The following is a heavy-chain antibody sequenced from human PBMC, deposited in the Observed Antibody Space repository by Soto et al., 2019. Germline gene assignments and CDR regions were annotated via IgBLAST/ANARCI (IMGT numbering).Heavy chain of an antibody. CDR3: ARDSPVHPVITRY. Sequence: ASVKVSCKAPGYTFTSYAMHSVRPAPGQRLEWMGWINAGNGNTKYSQKFQGRVTITRDTSASTAYMELSSLRSEDTAVYYCARDSPVHPVITRYWGQGTLVTVSS. CDR2: INAGNGNT. CDR1: GYTFTSYA. D-gene: IGHD3-16*01. V-gene: IGHV1-3*01. J-gene: IGHJ4*02.